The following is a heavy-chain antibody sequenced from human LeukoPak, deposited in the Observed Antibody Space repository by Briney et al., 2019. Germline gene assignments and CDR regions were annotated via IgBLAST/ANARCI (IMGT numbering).Heavy chain of an antibody. V-gene: IGHV3-66*01. Sequence: GGSLRLSCAASGFTVSSNYMSWVRQAPGKGLEWVSVIYSGGSTYYADSVKGRFTISRDNSKNTLYLQMNSLRAEDTAVYYCARGPCSGGSCLYFDYWGQGTLVTVSS. J-gene: IGHJ4*02. CDR3: ARGPCSGGSCLYFDY. D-gene: IGHD2-15*01. CDR1: GFTVSSNY. CDR2: IYSGGST.